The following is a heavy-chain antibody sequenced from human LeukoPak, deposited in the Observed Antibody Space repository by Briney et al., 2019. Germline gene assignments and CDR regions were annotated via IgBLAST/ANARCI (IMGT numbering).Heavy chain of an antibody. CDR2: IYYSGST. V-gene: IGHV4-38-2*02. J-gene: IGHJ4*02. CDR1: GYSISSGYH. Sequence: SETLSLTCTVSGYSISSGYHWGWIRQPPGKGLEWMGYIYYSGSTNYNPSLSGRVTISVDTSKNQFSLKLSSVTAADTAVYYCARHRYSYGTYYFDYWGQGTLVTVSS. CDR3: ARHRYSYGTYYFDY. D-gene: IGHD5-18*01.